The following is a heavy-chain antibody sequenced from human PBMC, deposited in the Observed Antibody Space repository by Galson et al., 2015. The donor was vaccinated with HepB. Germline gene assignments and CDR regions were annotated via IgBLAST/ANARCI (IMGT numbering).Heavy chain of an antibody. CDR3: ASSYGDYVNYYYYGMDV. Sequence: SVKVSCKASGYTFTSYAMHWVRQAPGQRLEWMGWINAGNGNTKYSQKFQGRVTITRDTSASTAYMELSSLRSEDTAVYYRASSYGDYVNYYYYGMDVWGQGTTVTVSS. J-gene: IGHJ6*02. D-gene: IGHD4-17*01. V-gene: IGHV1-3*01. CDR2: INAGNGNT. CDR1: GYTFTSYA.